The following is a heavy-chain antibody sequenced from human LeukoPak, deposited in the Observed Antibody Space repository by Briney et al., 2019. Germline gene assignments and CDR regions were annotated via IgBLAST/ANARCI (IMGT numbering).Heavy chain of an antibody. D-gene: IGHD6-13*01. J-gene: IGHJ4*02. CDR2: ISAYNGNT. V-gene: IGHV1-18*01. Sequence: ASVKVSCKASGYTFTSYGISWVRQAPGQGLEWMGWISAYNGNTNYAQKLQGRVTMTTDTSTSTAYMELRSLRSDDTAAHYCARDTSSSLDVGPSDYWGQGTLVTVSS. CDR3: ARDTSSSLDVGPSDY. CDR1: GYTFTSYG.